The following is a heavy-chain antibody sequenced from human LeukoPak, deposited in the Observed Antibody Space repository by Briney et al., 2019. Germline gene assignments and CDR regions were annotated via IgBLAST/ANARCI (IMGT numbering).Heavy chain of an antibody. CDR3: AREGNMVRGEPGAPHYYYGMDV. D-gene: IGHD3-10*01. CDR1: GYTFTSYY. CDR2: INTNTGNP. J-gene: IGHJ6*02. Sequence: GASVKVSCKASGYTFTSYYMHWVRQAPGQGLEWMGWINTNTGNPTYAQGFTGRFVFSLDTSVSTAYLQISSLKAEDTAVYYCAREGNMVRGEPGAPHYYYGMDVWGQGTTVTVSS. V-gene: IGHV7-4-1*02.